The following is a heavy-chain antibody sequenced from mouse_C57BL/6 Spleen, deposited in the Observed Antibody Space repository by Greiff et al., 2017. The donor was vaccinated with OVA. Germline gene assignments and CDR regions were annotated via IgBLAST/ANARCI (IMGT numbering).Heavy chain of an antibody. CDR3: ARSPITTVVDYWYFDV. CDR1: GYTFTSYW. Sequence: VQLQQPGAELVKPGASVKLSCKASGYTFTSYWMHWVKQRPGRGLEWIGRIDPNSGGTKYNEKFKSKATLTVDKPSSTAYMQLSSLTSEDSAVYYCARSPITTVVDYWYFDVWGTGTTVTVSS. CDR2: IDPNSGGT. V-gene: IGHV1-72*01. D-gene: IGHD1-1*01. J-gene: IGHJ1*03.